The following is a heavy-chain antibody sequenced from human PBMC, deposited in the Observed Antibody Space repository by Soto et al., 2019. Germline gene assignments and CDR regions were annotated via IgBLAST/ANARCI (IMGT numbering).Heavy chain of an antibody. Sequence: QVQLEQSGPEVKRPGTSVKVSCKASGGAFGRYSVSWVRQAPGQGLEWIGGVIPVFNTSNYSLKFQGRVAISADESTSTVFMELRSLRSEDTALYYCARGDEMTAVTIFEY. J-gene: IGHJ1*01. V-gene: IGHV1-69*01. CDR3: ARGDEMTAVTIFEY. D-gene: IGHD4-17*01. CDR1: GGAFGRYS. CDR2: VIPVFNTS.